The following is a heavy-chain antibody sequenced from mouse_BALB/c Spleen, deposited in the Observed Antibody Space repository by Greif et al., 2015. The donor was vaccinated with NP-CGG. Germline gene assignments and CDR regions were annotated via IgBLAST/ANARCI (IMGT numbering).Heavy chain of an antibody. CDR2: INPGSGGT. CDR3: ASGAWFAY. V-gene: IGHV1-54*01. J-gene: IGHJ3*01. CDR1: GYAFTNYL. Sequence: VQVVESGAELVRPGTSVKVSCKASGYAFTNYLIEWVKQRPGQGLEWIGVINPGSGGTNYNEKFKGKATLTADKSSSTAYMQLSSLTSDDSAVYFCASGAWFAYWGQGTLVTVSA.